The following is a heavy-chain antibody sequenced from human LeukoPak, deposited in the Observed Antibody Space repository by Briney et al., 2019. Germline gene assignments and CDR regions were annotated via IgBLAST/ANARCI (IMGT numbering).Heavy chain of an antibody. D-gene: IGHD1-7*01. CDR3: ARDNWNYGSSMDV. CDR1: GGSISSYY. CDR2: IYYSGST. Sequence: KTSETLSLTCTVSGGSISSYYWSWIRQPPGKGLEWIGYIYYSGSTNYNPSLKSRVTISVDTSKNQFSLKLSPVTAADTAVYYCARDNWNYGSSMDVWGQGTTVTVSS. J-gene: IGHJ6*02. V-gene: IGHV4-59*01.